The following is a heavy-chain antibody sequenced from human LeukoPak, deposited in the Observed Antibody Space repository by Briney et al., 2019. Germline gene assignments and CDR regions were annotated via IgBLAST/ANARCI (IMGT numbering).Heavy chain of an antibody. D-gene: IGHD6-13*01. CDR1: GFTFSDYY. Sequence: GGSLRLSCAASGFTFSDYYMSWIRQAPGKGLEWVSYISSSGSTIYYADSVKGRFTISRDNAKNSLYLQMNSLRAEDTAVYYCARVEYTSSSIFDYWGQGTLVTVSS. CDR3: ARVEYTSSSIFDY. J-gene: IGHJ4*02. V-gene: IGHV3-11*01. CDR2: ISSSGSTI.